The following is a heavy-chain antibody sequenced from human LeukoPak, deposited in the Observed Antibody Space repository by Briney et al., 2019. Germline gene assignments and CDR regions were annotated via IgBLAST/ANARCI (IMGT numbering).Heavy chain of an antibody. CDR3: ARAVRGANDY. CDR1: GFTFSSYW. J-gene: IGHJ4*02. Sequence: GGSLRLSCAASGFTFSSYWMNWVRQAPGKGLEWVSYISSSGSTIYYADSVKGRFTISRDNAKNSLYLQMNSLRAEDTAVYYCARAVRGANDYWGQGTLVTVSS. V-gene: IGHV3-48*04. D-gene: IGHD3-10*01. CDR2: ISSSGSTI.